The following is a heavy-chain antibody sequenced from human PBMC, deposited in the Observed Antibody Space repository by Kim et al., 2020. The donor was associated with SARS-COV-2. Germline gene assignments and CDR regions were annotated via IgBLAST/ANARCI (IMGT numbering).Heavy chain of an antibody. D-gene: IGHD3-3*01. CDR3: ARGKITTSFV. CDR2: INHSGST. V-gene: IGHV4-34*01. CDR1: GGSFSGYY. J-gene: IGHJ4*02. Sequence: SETLSLTCAVYGGSFSGYYWSWIRQPPGKGLEWIGEINHSGSTNYNPSLKSRVTISVDTSKNQFSLKLSSVTAADTAVYYCARGKITTSFVWGQGTLVTV.